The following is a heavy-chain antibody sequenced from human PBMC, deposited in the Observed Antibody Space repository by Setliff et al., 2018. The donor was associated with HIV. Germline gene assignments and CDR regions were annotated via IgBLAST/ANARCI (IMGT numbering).Heavy chain of an antibody. CDR2: TIPIFGTA. J-gene: IGHJ6*03. CDR1: GGPFTSA. CDR3: ASDSPAARFEELEDHYYYFRDV. D-gene: IGHD3-10*01. V-gene: IGHV1-69*13. Sequence: ASVKVSCKASGGPFTSAFNWVRQVPGQGLEWMGGTIPIFGTANYAQNFGGRVTITADQSTTTSYLQLNSLRFEDTATYYCASDSPAARFEELEDHYYYFRDVWGKGTTVTVSS.